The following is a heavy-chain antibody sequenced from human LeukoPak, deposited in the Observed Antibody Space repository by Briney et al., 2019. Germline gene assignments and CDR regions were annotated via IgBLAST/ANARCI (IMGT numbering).Heavy chain of an antibody. CDR1: GFTVSSNY. J-gene: IGHJ4*02. Sequence: GGSLRLSCAASGFTVSSNYMSWVRQAPGKGLEWVSVIYSGGSTYYADSVKGRFTISRDNSKNTLYLQMNSLRAEDTAVYYCARDTYDSSGCLDYWGQGTLVTVSS. V-gene: IGHV3-53*01. D-gene: IGHD3-22*01. CDR2: IYSGGST. CDR3: ARDTYDSSGCLDY.